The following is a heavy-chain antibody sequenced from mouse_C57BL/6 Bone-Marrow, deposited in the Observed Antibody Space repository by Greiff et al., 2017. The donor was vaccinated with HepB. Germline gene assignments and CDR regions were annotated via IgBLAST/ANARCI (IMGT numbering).Heavy chain of an antibody. D-gene: IGHD2-4*01. CDR2: IYPGSGST. CDR3: ARSERCGLPLAY. CDR1: GYTFTSYW. Sequence: VQLQQSGAELVKPGASVKMSCKASGYTFTSYWITWVKQRPGQGLEWIGDIYPGSGSTNYNEKFKSKATLTVDTSSSTAYMQLSSLTSEDSAVYYCARSERCGLPLAYWGQGTLVTVSA. J-gene: IGHJ3*01. V-gene: IGHV1-55*01.